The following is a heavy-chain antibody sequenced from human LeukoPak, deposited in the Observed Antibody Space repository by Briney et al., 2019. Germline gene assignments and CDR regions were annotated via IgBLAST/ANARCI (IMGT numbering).Heavy chain of an antibody. V-gene: IGHV1-8*02. Sequence: ASVKVSCKASGYTFTSYDINWVRQATGQGLEWMGWMNPNSGNTGYAQKFQGRVTMTRNTSISTAYMELSSLRSEDTAVYYCARGSPHCSSTSRYASAGVDVWGKGTTVTISS. J-gene: IGHJ6*04. CDR1: GYTFTSYD. D-gene: IGHD2-2*01. CDR2: MNPNSGNT. CDR3: ARGSPHCSSTSRYASAGVDV.